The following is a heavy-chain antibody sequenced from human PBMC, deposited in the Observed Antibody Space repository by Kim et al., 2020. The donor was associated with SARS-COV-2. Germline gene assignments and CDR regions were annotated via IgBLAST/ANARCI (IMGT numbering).Heavy chain of an antibody. J-gene: IGHJ5*02. V-gene: IGHV3-13*05. Sequence: GGSLRLSCAASGFTFSSYDMHWVRQATGKGLEWVSAIGTAGDPYYPGSVKGRFTISRENAKNSLYLQTNSLRAGDTAVYYCARGPADSSGFGFDPWGQGTLVTVSS. CDR1: GFTFSSYD. CDR3: ARGPADSSGFGFDP. CDR2: IGTAGDP. D-gene: IGHD3-22*01.